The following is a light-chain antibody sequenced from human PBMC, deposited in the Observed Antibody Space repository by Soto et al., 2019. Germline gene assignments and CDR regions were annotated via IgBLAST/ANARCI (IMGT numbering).Light chain of an antibody. CDR2: WAS. CDR3: QQYYSTPVT. Sequence: DIVMTQPPASLAVSLGERTTINCKSSQSILFSSNNKNYLTWYQQKPGQPPKPLIYWASTRETGVPDRFSGSGSGTDFTLTISSLQAEDVAVYYCQQYYSTPVTFGGGTKVEIK. V-gene: IGKV4-1*01. CDR1: QSILFSSNNKNY. J-gene: IGKJ4*01.